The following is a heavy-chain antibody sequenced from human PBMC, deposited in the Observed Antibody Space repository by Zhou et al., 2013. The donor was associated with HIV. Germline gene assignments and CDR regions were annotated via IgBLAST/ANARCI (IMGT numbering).Heavy chain of an antibody. J-gene: IGHJ4*02. Sequence: QVQLVQSGAEVKKPGASVKVSCKASGYTFTGYYMHWVRQAPGQGLEWMGWINPNSGGTNYAQKFQGRVTMTRDTSISTAYMELSRLRSDDTAVYYCARAVFRLSHGYSYGYLNYWGQGTLVTVSS. CDR3: ARAVFRLSHGYSYGYLNY. D-gene: IGHD5-18*01. CDR2: INPNSGGT. V-gene: IGHV1-2*02. CDR1: GYTFTGYY.